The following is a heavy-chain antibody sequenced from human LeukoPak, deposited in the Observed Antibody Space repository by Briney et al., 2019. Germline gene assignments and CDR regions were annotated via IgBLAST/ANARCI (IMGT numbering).Heavy chain of an antibody. Sequence: GGSLRLSCAASGFTFDDYGMSWVRQAPGKGLEWVSGINWNGGNTGYVDSVKGRFTISRDNAKNSLHLQMNSLRVEDTALYYCARALSNYVDYYYYYYMDVWGKGTTVTVSS. CDR1: GFTFDDYG. J-gene: IGHJ6*03. CDR3: ARALSNYVDYYYYYYMDV. CDR2: INWNGGNT. V-gene: IGHV3-20*04. D-gene: IGHD4-11*01.